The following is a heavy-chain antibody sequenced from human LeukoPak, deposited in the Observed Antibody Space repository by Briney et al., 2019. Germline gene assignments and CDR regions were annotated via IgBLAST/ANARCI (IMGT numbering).Heavy chain of an antibody. CDR1: GFTFDSYA. V-gene: IGHV3-23*01. D-gene: IGHD5-18*01. Sequence: GGPLRLSCGASGFTFDSYAMSGVRQAPGKGLEWVSSFSSSVGSTYCADSVKGGFTISRDNSKNTLDLQMTRLRAEHTAVHYCAKSASAGLWGYYFYMDVWGKATTVTVPS. CDR3: AKSASAGLWGYYFYMDV. CDR2: FSSSVGST. J-gene: IGHJ6*03.